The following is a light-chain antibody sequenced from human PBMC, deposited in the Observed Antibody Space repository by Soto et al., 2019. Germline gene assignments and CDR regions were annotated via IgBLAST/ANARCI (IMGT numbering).Light chain of an antibody. CDR1: QTISIW. CDR3: QQYHSYPVT. V-gene: IGKV1-5*03. CDR2: KAS. Sequence: DIQMTQSPSTLTASVGDRVTITCRASQTISIWLAWYQQKPGKAPKLLIYKASSLESGVPSRFSGSGSGTEFTLTISSLQPDNFATYYCQQYHSYPVTFGGGTMVEI. J-gene: IGKJ4*01.